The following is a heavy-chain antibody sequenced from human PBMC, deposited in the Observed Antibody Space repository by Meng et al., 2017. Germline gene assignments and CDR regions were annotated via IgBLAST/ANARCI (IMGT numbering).Heavy chain of an antibody. J-gene: IGHJ4*02. CDR2: IYRGGNT. V-gene: IGHV4/OR15-8*02. Sequence: QWELRESGRGLVMHSGPLALTCVVAGGVTSSGDWWSWVRQPPGKGLEWIGDIYRGGNTKYNPSLKSRVTISIDKSKNQLPLKLISVTAADTAVYYCASWIYSCGWQWGQGTLVTVSS. CDR1: GGVTSSGDW. CDR3: ASWIYSCGWQ. D-gene: IGHD6-19*01.